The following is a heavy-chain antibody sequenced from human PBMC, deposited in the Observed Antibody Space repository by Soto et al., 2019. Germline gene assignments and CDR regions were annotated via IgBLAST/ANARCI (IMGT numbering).Heavy chain of an antibody. CDR2: ISWNSGSI. CDR3: EKDMAVTLLWLGELSPPANYYGMDV. J-gene: IGHJ6*02. V-gene: IGHV3-9*01. D-gene: IGHD3-10*01. CDR1: GCTFDDYA. Sequence: SLRLSWAAAGCTFDDYAIRWVRQAPGKGLEWVSGISWNSGSIGYADSVKGRFTISRDNAKNSLYLQMNSLRAEDTALYYCEKDMAVTLLWLGELSPPANYYGMDVWGQGTTVTV.